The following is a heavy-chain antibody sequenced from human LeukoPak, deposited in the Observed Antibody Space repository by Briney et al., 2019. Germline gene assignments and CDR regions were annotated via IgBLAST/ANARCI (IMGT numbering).Heavy chain of an antibody. Sequence: PGGSLRLSCRASRLSFSDYDMHWVRQAPGKGLEWVAVISYDGSRKHYGDSVKGRFTISRDNSESTLFLQMSSLRTDDTSLYFCAKYAYNWNAPDGFDMWGQGTMVIVSS. J-gene: IGHJ3*02. CDR3: AKYAYNWNAPDGFDM. V-gene: IGHV3-30*18. CDR2: ISYDGSRK. D-gene: IGHD1-1*01. CDR1: RLSFSDYD.